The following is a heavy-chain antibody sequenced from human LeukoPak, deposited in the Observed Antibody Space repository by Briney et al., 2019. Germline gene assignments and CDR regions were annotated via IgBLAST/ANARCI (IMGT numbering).Heavy chain of an antibody. V-gene: IGHV4-59*12. CDR2: ISYSGST. CDR3: AREDIVGAANAFDI. J-gene: IGHJ3*02. D-gene: IGHD1-26*01. Sequence: KPSETLSLTCAVYGVSFNGSFWSWIRQPPGKGLEWIGYISYSGSTNYNPSLKSRVTISVDTSKNQFSLKLSSVTAADTAVYYCAREDIVGAANAFDIWGQGTMVTVSS. CDR1: GVSFNGSF.